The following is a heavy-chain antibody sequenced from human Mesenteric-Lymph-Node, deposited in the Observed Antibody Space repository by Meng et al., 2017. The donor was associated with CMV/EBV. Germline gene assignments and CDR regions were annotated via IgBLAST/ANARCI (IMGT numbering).Heavy chain of an antibody. V-gene: IGHV4-34*01. Sequence: QVQLQQVCAGLLKPSETLSLSCAVYGGSFSGYYWSWIRQPPGKGLEWIGEINHSGSTNYNPSLKSRVTISVDTSKNQFSLKLSSVTAADTAVYYCARHQRWLKSEGGFNYWGQGTLVTVSS. CDR3: ARHQRWLKSEGGFNY. CDR2: INHSGST. CDR1: GGSFSGYY. J-gene: IGHJ4*02. D-gene: IGHD4-23*01.